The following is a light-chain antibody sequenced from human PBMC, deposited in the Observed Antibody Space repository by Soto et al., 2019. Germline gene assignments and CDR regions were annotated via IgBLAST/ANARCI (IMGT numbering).Light chain of an antibody. CDR3: QSYDSSLSGSL. Sequence: QSVLTQPPSVSGAPGQRVTISCTGSGSNIGAGYDVQWYQQLPETAPKLLIYDNNNRPSGVPDRFSGSKSGASASLAITGLQLEDEADYYCQSYDSSLSGSLFGGGTKLTVL. CDR2: DNN. CDR1: GSNIGAGYD. J-gene: IGLJ2*01. V-gene: IGLV1-40*01.